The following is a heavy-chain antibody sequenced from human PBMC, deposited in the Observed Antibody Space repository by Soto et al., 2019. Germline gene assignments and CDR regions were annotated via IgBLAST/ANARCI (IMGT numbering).Heavy chain of an antibody. V-gene: IGHV3-11*06. CDR1: GFTFSDYY. CDR3: ARCIAAAYAFDI. D-gene: IGHD6-13*01. CDR2: ISSSSSYT. J-gene: IGHJ3*02. Sequence: GGSLRLSCAASGFTFSDYYMSWIRQAPGKGLEWVSYISSSSSYTNYADSVKGRFTISRDNAKNSLYLQMNSLRAEDTAVYYCARCIAAAYAFDIWGQGTMVTVSS.